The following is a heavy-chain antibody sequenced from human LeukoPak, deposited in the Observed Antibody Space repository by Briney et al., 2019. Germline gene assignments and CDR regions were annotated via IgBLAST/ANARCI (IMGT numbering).Heavy chain of an antibody. D-gene: IGHD5-18*01. V-gene: IGHV3-23*01. J-gene: IGHJ4*02. CDR2: ISGSGANT. Sequence: PGGSLRLSCAASGFTFSSYAMNWARQAPGKGLEWVSAISGSGANTYYADSLKGRFTISRDNSKNTLYLQMNSLRAEDTAVYYCAKDVGEFIQLWSFDYWGQGTLVTVSS. CDR3: AKDVGEFIQLWSFDY. CDR1: GFTFSSYA.